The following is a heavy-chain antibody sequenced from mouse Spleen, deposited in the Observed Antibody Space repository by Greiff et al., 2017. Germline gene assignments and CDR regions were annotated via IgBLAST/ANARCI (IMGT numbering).Heavy chain of an antibody. CDR1: GYTFTSYW. Sequence: QVQLQQSGAELVMPGASVKLSCKASGYTFTSYWMHWVKQRPGQGLEWIGEIDPSDSYTNYNQKFKGKATLTVDKSSSTAYMHLSSLTSEDSAVYYCAMNYDYDEGGNGYWGQGTTLTVSS. CDR2: IDPSDSYT. J-gene: IGHJ2*01. D-gene: IGHD2-4*01. V-gene: IGHV1-69*01. CDR3: AMNYDYDEGGNGY.